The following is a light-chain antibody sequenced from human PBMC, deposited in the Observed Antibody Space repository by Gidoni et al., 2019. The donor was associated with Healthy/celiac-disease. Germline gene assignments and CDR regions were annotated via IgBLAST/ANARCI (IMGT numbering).Light chain of an antibody. CDR2: DAS. CDR3: QQRSNWPPEYT. J-gene: IGKJ2*01. V-gene: IGKV3-11*01. CDR1: QSVSSY. Sequence: EIVFTQSPATLSLSPGERATLSCRASQSVSSYLAWYQQKPGQAPRLLIYDASNRATGIPARFSGSGCGTDFTLTISSREPEDFAVYYCQQRSNWPPEYTFGQGTKLEIK.